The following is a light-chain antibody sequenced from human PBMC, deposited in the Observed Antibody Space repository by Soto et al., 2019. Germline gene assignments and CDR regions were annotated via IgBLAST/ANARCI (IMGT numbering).Light chain of an antibody. CDR3: QQYGRPPYT. CDR2: GAS. V-gene: IGKV3-20*01. CDR1: QVITSNY. Sequence: EIVLTQSPGTLSLSPGEGVTLSCRASQVITSNYLDWSQQKPGQAPRLLFYGASTRAIDIPARFTGSGSGTAFTLTISSLEPEGFAVYYCQQYGRPPYTFGQGTKLEIK. J-gene: IGKJ2*01.